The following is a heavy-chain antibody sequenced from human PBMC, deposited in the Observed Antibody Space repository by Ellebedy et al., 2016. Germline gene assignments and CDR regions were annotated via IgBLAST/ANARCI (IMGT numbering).Heavy chain of an antibody. CDR2: ISSTGNFL. D-gene: IGHD3-3*01. Sequence: GESLKISXSASGFSLSTYTVQWVRQAPGKGLEWVSSISSTGNFLDYADSVKGRFTISKDNAKNSLYLQMNSLRDEDTAVYYCARDDFWSGYYEFDYWGQGTLVTVSS. J-gene: IGHJ4*02. V-gene: IGHV3-21*01. CDR3: ARDDFWSGYYEFDY. CDR1: GFSLSTYT.